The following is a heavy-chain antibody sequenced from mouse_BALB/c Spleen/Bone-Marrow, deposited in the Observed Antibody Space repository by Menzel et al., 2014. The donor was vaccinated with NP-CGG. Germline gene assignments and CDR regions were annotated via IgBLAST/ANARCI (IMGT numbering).Heavy chain of an antibody. CDR3: ASYYYGSYGFAY. J-gene: IGHJ3*01. Sequence: EVKLMESGAELVKPGASVKLSCTASGFNIKDTYMHWVKQRPEQGLEWIGRMDPANGNTKYDPKFQGKATITADTSSNTAYLQLSSLTSEDTAVYYCASYYYGSYGFAYWGQGTLVTVSA. CDR1: GFNIKDTY. CDR2: MDPANGNT. D-gene: IGHD1-1*01. V-gene: IGHV14-3*02.